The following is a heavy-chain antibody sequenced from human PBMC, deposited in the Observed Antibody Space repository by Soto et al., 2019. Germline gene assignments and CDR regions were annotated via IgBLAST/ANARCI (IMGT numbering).Heavy chain of an antibody. D-gene: IGHD2-2*01. V-gene: IGHV4-59*01. Sequence: QVQLQESGPGLVKPSETLSLTCTVSGGSISSYYWSWIRQPPGKGLEWIGYIYYSGSTNYNPSLKHRVTPSVDASKNQFSLKLSAVTAADTAVYYCARDRYCTITNCYPNDAFHIWGQGTMVTVSS. CDR1: GGSISSYY. CDR2: IYYSGST. J-gene: IGHJ3*02. CDR3: ARDRYCTITNCYPNDAFHI.